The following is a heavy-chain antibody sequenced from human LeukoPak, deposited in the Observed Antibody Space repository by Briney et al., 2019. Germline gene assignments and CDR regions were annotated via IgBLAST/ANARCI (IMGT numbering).Heavy chain of an antibody. J-gene: IGHJ5*02. D-gene: IGHD3-22*01. Sequence: ASVKVSCKASGYTFTGYYMHWVRQAPGQGLEWMGWISGYNGNTHYAQKLQGRVSMTADTSTSTVYMELRSLRSDDTAVYYCARDGLHRLSGYGGWFDPWGQGTLVSVSS. CDR3: ARDGLHRLSGYGGWFDP. CDR1: GYTFTGYY. V-gene: IGHV1-18*04. CDR2: ISGYNGNT.